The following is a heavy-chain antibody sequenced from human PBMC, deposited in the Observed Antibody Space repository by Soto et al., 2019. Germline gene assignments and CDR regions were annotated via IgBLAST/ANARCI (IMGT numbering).Heavy chain of an antibody. D-gene: IGHD3-10*01. CDR1: GFTFSDYY. CDR2: ISSSGSTI. J-gene: IGHJ5*02. V-gene: IGHV3-11*01. Sequence: GGSLRLSCAASGFTFSDYYMSWIRQAPGKGLEWVSYISSSGSTIYYADSVKGRFTISRDNAKNSLYLQMNSLGAEDTAVYYCASSVDGGWFDPWGQGTLVTVSS. CDR3: ASSVDGGWFDP.